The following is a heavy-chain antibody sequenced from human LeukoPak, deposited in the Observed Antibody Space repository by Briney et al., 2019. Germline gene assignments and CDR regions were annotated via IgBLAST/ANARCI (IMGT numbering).Heavy chain of an antibody. CDR2: IYYSGST. Sequence: PSETLSLTCTVSGGSISSYYWSWIRQPPGKGLEWIGYIYYSGSTNYNPSLKSRVTISVDTSKNQFSLKLRSVTAADTAVYYCARSRTYYYGSEIDYWGQGTLVTVSS. CDR1: GGSISSYY. D-gene: IGHD3-10*01. J-gene: IGHJ4*02. CDR3: ARSRTYYYGSEIDY. V-gene: IGHV4-59*08.